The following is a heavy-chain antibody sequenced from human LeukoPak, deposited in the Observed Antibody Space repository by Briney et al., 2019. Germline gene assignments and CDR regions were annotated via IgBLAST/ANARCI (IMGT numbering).Heavy chain of an antibody. CDR1: GGTFSSYA. CDR2: IIPIFGTA. J-gene: IGHJ4*02. D-gene: IGHD5-24*01. CDR3: ARGGRDGYNLYYFDY. Sequence: SVKVSCKASGGTFSSYAISWVRQAPGQGLEWMGGIIPIFGTANYAQKFQGRVTITADESTSTAYMELSSLRSEDTAVYYCARGGRDGYNLYYFDYWGQGTLVTVSS. V-gene: IGHV1-69*13.